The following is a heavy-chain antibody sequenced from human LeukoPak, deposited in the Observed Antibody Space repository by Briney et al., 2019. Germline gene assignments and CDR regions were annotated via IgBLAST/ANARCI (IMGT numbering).Heavy chain of an antibody. J-gene: IGHJ4*02. CDR1: GFTFSSYG. D-gene: IGHD4-23*01. V-gene: IGHV3-30*02. CDR3: ARDTPGYGGDDFDY. Sequence: GSLRLSCAASGFTFSSYGMHWVRQAPGKGLEWMTFIQAGGDEKYYAESVKGRFTVSRDNSKNTLYLQMNSLRAEDTAVYYCARDTPGYGGDDFDYWGQGALVTVSS. CDR2: IQAGGDEK.